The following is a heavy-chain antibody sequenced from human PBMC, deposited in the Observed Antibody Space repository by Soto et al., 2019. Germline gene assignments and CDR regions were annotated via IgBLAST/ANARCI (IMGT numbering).Heavy chain of an antibody. CDR3: TRVSGYGSGSYSYYYYGMDV. V-gene: IGHV4-59*01. Sequence: PSQTLCLTCTVAGGTISSYYGRWIRQRPGKGLERIGYIYYRGSTNHNPSLKSRVTISVDTSKNQFALKLSSGTAADTAVYSRTRVSGYGSGSYSYYYYGMDVWRQGTTVTVS. CDR1: GGTISSYY. J-gene: IGHJ6*02. CDR2: IYYRGST. D-gene: IGHD3-10*01.